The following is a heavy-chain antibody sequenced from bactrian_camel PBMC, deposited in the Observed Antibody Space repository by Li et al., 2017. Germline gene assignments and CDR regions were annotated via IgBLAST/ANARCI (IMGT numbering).Heavy chain of an antibody. D-gene: IGHD5*01. V-gene: IGHV3S53*01. CDR2: IGSDGTT. CDR1: TRYFYTGEC. Sequence: HVQLVESGGGSVQAGGSLRLSCEAPTRYFYTGECLGWFRQAPGKEREGVASIGSDGTTTYADSIKGRFTISRDDAKNTVYLQMNRLKTEDTAMYYCSNGKDQSGWKTPGPGTQVTVS. J-gene: IGHJ4*01.